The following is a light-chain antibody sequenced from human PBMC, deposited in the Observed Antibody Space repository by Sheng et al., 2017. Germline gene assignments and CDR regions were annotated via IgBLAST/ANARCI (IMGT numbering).Light chain of an antibody. Sequence: DIQMTQSPSTLSASIGDRVTITCRASQNVNNWLAWYQQKPGKAPHLLIYETSSLETGVPSRFSGSGSGTEFTLTITSLQPDDFATYYCQQFDNYPLTFGGGTKVEI. CDR3: QQFDNYPLT. CDR2: ETS. J-gene: IGKJ4*01. V-gene: IGKV1-5*03. CDR1: QNVNNW.